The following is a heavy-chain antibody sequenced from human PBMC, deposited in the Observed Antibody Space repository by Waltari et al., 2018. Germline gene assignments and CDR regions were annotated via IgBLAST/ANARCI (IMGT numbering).Heavy chain of an antibody. CDR3: ANNPELDDAFDI. CDR1: GFTFSSYG. Sequence: QVQLVESGGGVVQPGGSLRLSCAASGFTFSSYGMHWVRQAPGKGLEWVAFIRYDGSNKYYADSVKGRFTISRDNSKNTLYLQMNSLRAEDTAVYYCANNPELDDAFDIWGQGTMVTVSS. CDR2: IRYDGSNK. V-gene: IGHV3-30*02. D-gene: IGHD1-26*01. J-gene: IGHJ3*02.